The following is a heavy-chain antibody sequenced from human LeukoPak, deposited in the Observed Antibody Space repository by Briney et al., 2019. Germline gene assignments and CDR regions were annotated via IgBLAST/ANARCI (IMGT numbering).Heavy chain of an antibody. CDR3: ARGGTTFLPYYYYGMDV. Sequence: ASVKVSCKASGYTFTSNDINWVRQATGQGLEWMGWMNPNSGNTGYAQKFQGRVTMTRNTSISTAYMELSGLRSEDTAVYYCARGGTTFLPYYYYGMDVWGQGTTVTVSS. D-gene: IGHD4-11*01. CDR2: MNPNSGNT. V-gene: IGHV1-8*01. J-gene: IGHJ6*02. CDR1: GYTFTSND.